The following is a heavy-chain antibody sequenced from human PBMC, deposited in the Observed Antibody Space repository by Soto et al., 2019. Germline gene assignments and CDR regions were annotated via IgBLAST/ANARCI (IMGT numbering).Heavy chain of an antibody. CDR1: GFTFSDYY. J-gene: IGHJ4*02. CDR3: ARVRTNDEQLYYFDY. CDR2: ISSSGSTI. D-gene: IGHD2-8*01. V-gene: IGHV3-11*01. Sequence: PGGSLRLSCAASGFTFSDYYMSWIRQAPGKGLEWVSYISSSGSTIYYADSVKGRFTISRDNAKNSLYLQMNSLRAEDTAVYYCARVRTNDEQLYYFDYWGQGTLVTVSS.